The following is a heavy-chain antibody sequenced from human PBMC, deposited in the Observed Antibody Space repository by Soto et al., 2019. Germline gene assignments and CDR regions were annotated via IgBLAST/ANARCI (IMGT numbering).Heavy chain of an antibody. V-gene: IGHV2-5*02. CDR2: IYWDDDK. Sequence: QITLKESGPTLVKPTQTLTLTCTFSGFSLSTSGVGVGWIRQPPGKALEWLALIYWDDDKRYSPSLKSRLTXXKXXSKTQVVLTMTNMDPVDTATYYCAHRRSYCSGGSCYSGFDYWGQGTLVTVSS. J-gene: IGHJ4*02. CDR1: GFSLSTSGVG. CDR3: AHRRSYCSGGSCYSGFDY. D-gene: IGHD2-15*01.